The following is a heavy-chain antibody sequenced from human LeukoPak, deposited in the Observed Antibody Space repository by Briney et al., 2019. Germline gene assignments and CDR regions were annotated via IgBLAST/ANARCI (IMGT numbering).Heavy chain of an antibody. CDR2: ISSSSSYI. Sequence: GGSLRLSCAASGFTFSSYSMNWVRQAPGKGLEWVSSISSSSSYICYADSVKGRFTISRDNAKNSLYLQMNSLRAEDTAVYYCARAGSEEYYFDYWGQGTLVTVSS. CDR1: GFTFSSYS. J-gene: IGHJ4*02. D-gene: IGHD1-26*01. CDR3: ARAGSEEYYFDY. V-gene: IGHV3-21*01.